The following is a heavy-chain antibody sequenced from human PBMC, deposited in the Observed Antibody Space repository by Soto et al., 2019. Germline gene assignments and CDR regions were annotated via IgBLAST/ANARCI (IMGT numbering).Heavy chain of an antibody. V-gene: IGHV4-34*01. D-gene: IGHD2-15*01. CDR2: INHSGST. J-gene: IGHJ4*02. CDR3: ARRRSGCSGGSCYYVDY. Sequence: QVQLQQWGAGLLKPSETLSLTCAVYGGSFSGYYWSWIRQPPGKGLEWIGEINHSGSTNYNPSLKSRVAISVGTSKNQFSLKLSSVTAADTAVYYCARRRSGCSGGSCYYVDYWGQGTLVTVSS. CDR1: GGSFSGYY.